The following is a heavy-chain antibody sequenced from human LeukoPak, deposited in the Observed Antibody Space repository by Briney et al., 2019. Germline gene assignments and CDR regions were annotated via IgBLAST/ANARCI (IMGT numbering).Heavy chain of an antibody. D-gene: IGHD1-14*01. CDR3: ARDPEYYYMDV. J-gene: IGHJ6*03. CDR2: IYYSGST. Sequence: SETLSLTCTVSDGSISSSSYYWGWIRQLPGKGLEWIGSIYYSGSTYYNPSLKSRVTISVDTSKNQFSLKLSSVTAADTAVYYCARDPEYYYMDVWGKGTTVTVSS. CDR1: DGSISSSSYY. V-gene: IGHV4-39*07.